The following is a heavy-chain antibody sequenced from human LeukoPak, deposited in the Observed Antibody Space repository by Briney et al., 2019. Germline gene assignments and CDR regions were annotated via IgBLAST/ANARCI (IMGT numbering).Heavy chain of an antibody. CDR2: TNKEGTGT. Sequence: GGSLRLSCAASGFTFSDYWMHWVRQAPGKGLMWVSRTNKEGTGTTYADSVRGRFTISSDNAKNTLLLQVNSLRAEDTGVYYCAREMGSSSYVLDVWGQGTMVTVSS. D-gene: IGHD2-2*01. J-gene: IGHJ3*01. V-gene: IGHV3-74*01. CDR3: AREMGSSSYVLDV. CDR1: GFTFSDYW.